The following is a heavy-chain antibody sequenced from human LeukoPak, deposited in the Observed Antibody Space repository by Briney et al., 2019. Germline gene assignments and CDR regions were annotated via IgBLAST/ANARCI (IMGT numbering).Heavy chain of an antibody. CDR2: IKYSGTT. D-gene: IGHD4-23*01. CDR1: GGSISSYY. Sequence: SETPSLTCTVSGGSISSYYWSWIRQPPGKGLEWIAYIKYSGTTNYNPSLENRVTISVDTPKNQFSLKLSSVTAADTAVYYCARVRPDEQPYGGFDYWGQGTLVTVSS. J-gene: IGHJ4*02. V-gene: IGHV4-59*01. CDR3: ARVRPDEQPYGGFDY.